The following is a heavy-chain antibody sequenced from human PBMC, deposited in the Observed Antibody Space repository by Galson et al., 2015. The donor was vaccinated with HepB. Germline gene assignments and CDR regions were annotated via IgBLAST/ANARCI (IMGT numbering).Heavy chain of an antibody. D-gene: IGHD6-13*01. J-gene: IGHJ4*02. V-gene: IGHV3-74*01. CDR2: FYSDGTNI. CDR1: GFTFSTYS. CDR3: ARTRGSAAGIGDG. Sequence: SLRLSCAASGFTFSTYSMHWVRQAPGKGLVWVSRFYSDGTNITYADSVKGRFTISRDNAKNTLYLQMNSLRAEDTALYYCARTRGSAAGIGDGWGQGTLVTVSS.